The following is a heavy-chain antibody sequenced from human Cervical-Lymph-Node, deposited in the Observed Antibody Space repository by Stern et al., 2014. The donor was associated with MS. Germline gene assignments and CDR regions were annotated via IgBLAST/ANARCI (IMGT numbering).Heavy chain of an antibody. D-gene: IGHD6-13*01. Sequence: EVQLEESGEGLVQPGGSLRLSCAASGFTFGSYWMSWVRQAPGKGLEWVANIKQDGSERYYADSVKGRFTISRDNAENSLYLQMHSLRGEDTALYYCVRGSRSWFPLYYFDNWGQGPQVTVSS. CDR2: IKQDGSER. J-gene: IGHJ4*02. V-gene: IGHV3-7*04. CDR3: VRGSRSWFPLYYFDN. CDR1: GFTFGSYW.